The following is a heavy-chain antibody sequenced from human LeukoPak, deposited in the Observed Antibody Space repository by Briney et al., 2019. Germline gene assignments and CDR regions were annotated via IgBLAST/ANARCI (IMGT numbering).Heavy chain of an antibody. V-gene: IGHV4-30-4*01. J-gene: IGHJ5*02. D-gene: IGHD2-2*02. CDR2: IYYSGST. Sequence: PSETLSLTCTVSGGSISSGDYYWSWIRQPPGKGLEWIGYIYYSGSTYYNPSLKSRVTISVDTSKNQFSLKLSSVTAADTAVYYCARDTGYCSSTSCYTGAGWFDPWGQGTLVTVSS. CDR1: GGSISSGDYY. CDR3: ARDTGYCSSTSCYTGAGWFDP.